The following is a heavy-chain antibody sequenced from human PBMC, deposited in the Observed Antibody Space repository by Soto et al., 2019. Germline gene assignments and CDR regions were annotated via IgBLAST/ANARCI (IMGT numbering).Heavy chain of an antibody. CDR2: ILPICATA. D-gene: IGHD2-2*01. V-gene: IGHV1-69*06. CDR3: AGRCDSTTCLGHFDY. Sequence: QVQLVQSGAEVKKPGSSVKVSCKASGDTFNNYVVNWVRQAPGQGLEWLGGILPICATANYAQKFHGRVTITADKSTSTAYMELTSLRSEDTAVYYCAGRCDSTTCLGHFDYWGQGTLVTVAS. J-gene: IGHJ4*02. CDR1: GDTFNNYV.